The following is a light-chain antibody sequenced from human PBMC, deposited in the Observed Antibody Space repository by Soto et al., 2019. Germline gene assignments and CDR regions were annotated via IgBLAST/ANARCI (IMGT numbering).Light chain of an antibody. CDR1: SSNIGHNA. CDR2: NNN. CDR3: AAWDDSLNGLV. V-gene: IGLV1-44*01. J-gene: IGLJ1*01. Sequence: QPVLTQPPSASGTPGQKVTISCSGSSSNIGHNAVNWYQQLPGTAPKLLLYNNNQRPSGVSDRFSGSKSGTSASLAISGLQSDDEADYHCAAWDDSLNGLVFGTGTKLTVL.